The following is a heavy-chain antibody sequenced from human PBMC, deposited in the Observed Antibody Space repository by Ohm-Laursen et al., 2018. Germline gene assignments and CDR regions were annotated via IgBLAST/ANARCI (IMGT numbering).Heavy chain of an antibody. V-gene: IGHV3-11*01. J-gene: IGHJ5*02. D-gene: IGHD3-10*01. CDR3: ARESAYYPSSNWFDP. CDR2: ISSGSVTI. CDR1: GFIFGDYS. Sequence: SLRLSCTASGFIFGDYSMTWIRQAPGKGLEWISYISSGSVTIHYADSVRGRFTISRDNAKDSLFLQMNSLRAEDTAVYFCARESAYYPSSNWFDPWGQGTLVTVSS.